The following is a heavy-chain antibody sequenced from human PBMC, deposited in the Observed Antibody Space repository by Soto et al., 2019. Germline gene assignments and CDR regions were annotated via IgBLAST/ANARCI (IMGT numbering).Heavy chain of an antibody. Sequence: SVKVSCKASGGTFSSYAISWVRQAPGQGLEWMGGIIPIFGTANYAQKFQGRVTITADESTSTAYMELSSLRSEDTAVYYCAGEITTVRGVIQPYYYYGMDVWGQGTTVTVSS. CDR2: IIPIFGTA. D-gene: IGHD3-10*01. CDR1: GGTFSSYA. J-gene: IGHJ6*02. V-gene: IGHV1-69*13. CDR3: AGEITTVRGVIQPYYYYGMDV.